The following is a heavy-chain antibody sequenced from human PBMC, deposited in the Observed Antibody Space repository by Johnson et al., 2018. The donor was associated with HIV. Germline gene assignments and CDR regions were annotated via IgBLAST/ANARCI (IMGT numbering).Heavy chain of an antibody. V-gene: IGHV3-20*04. J-gene: IGHJ3*02. D-gene: IGHD3-3*01. Sequence: MLLVESGGSVVRPGGSLRLPCAGPGFTFDDSGLSWVRQAPGKGLEWVAGLNWYGGSTGYADSVQGRYIFSSDTAKCSLYLQMNSLRAEATAVYYCARDRAYYDFWSGYPENYDAFDIWGPGTLVTVSS. CDR2: LNWYGGST. CDR3: ARDRAYYDFWSGYPENYDAFDI. CDR1: GFTFDDSG.